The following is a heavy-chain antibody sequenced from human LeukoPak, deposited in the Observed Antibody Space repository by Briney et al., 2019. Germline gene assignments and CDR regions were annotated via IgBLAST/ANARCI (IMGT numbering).Heavy chain of an antibody. CDR1: GGSFSSGGLY. CDR2: IYYSGST. Sequence: SETLSLTCTVSGGSFSSGGLYWSWLRPRPGLGLEWVGYIYYSGSTYYNPSLKRGVTISVDTSKNQFSLKLSSMTAADTAVYYCARDADSYGTGLFDYWGQGTWSPSPQ. V-gene: IGHV4-31*03. D-gene: IGHD5-18*01. CDR3: ARDADSYGTGLFDY. J-gene: IGHJ4*02.